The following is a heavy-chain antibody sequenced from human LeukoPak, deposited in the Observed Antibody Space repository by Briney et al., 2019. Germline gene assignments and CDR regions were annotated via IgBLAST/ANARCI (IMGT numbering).Heavy chain of an antibody. CDR3: ARLYGDQTYYYYCYGMDV. CDR2: NYTSGST. D-gene: IGHD4-17*01. V-gene: IGHV4-4*07. J-gene: IGHJ6*02. Sequence: TSDTLSLTCTVSGGSISSYYWSWIRQPAGKGLEWIGRNYTSGSTNYNPSLKSRVTMSVDTSKNQVSLQLSSVTAADTAVYYCARLYGDQTYYYYCYGMDVWGQGTTVTVSS. CDR1: GGSISSYY.